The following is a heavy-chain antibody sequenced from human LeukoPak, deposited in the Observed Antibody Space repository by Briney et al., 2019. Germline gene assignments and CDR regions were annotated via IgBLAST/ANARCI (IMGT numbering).Heavy chain of an antibody. J-gene: IGHJ4*02. V-gene: IGHV4-34*01. CDR3: ARGPFKRRLGYCSSTSCYAGVNYFDY. Sequence: PSETLSLTCAVHGGSFSGYYWSWIRQPPGKGLEWMGEINHSGSTNHNPSLKSRVTISVDTSKNQFSLKLSSVTAADTAVYYCARGPFKRRLGYCSSTSCYAGVNYFDYWGQGTLVTVSS. D-gene: IGHD2-2*01. CDR1: GGSFSGYY. CDR2: INHSGST.